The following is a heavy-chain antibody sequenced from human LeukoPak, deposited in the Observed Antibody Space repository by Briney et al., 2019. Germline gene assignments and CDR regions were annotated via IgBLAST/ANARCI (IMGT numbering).Heavy chain of an antibody. V-gene: IGHV4-59*08. CDR2: VYYSGST. CDR3: ARHYDSSGYYFDY. Sequence: SETLSLTCTVSGGSISSYYWSWIRQPPGKGLEWIGYVYYSGSTNYNPSLKSRVTISVDTSKNQFSLRLSSVTAADTAVYYCARHYDSSGYYFDYWGQGILVTVSS. CDR1: GGSISSYY. D-gene: IGHD3-22*01. J-gene: IGHJ4*02.